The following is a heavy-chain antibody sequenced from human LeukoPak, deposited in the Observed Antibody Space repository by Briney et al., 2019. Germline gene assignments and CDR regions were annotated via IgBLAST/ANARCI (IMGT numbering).Heavy chain of an antibody. D-gene: IGHD6-19*01. CDR3: AKDWDKSGWYRFDP. Sequence: GGSLRLSCATSGFSFSNYAMTWVRQAPGRGLEWVSGISGSGITKEYADSVKGRFTISRDNSKNTLYLQMDSLRVEDTALYHCAKDWDKSGWYRFDPWGQGTLVTVSS. V-gene: IGHV3-23*01. CDR2: ISGSGITK. J-gene: IGHJ5*02. CDR1: GFSFSNYA.